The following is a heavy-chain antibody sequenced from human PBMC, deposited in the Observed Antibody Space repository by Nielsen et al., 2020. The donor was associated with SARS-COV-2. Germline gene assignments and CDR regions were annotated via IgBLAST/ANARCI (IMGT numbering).Heavy chain of an antibody. CDR1: GYTFSNFG. V-gene: IGHV1-8*02. J-gene: IGHJ5*02. Sequence: ASVKVSCKASGYTFSNFGINWVRQAPGQGLEWMGWMNPNSGNTGYAQKFQGRVTMTRNTSISTAYMELSSLRSEDTAVYYCARHQSIAARPRWFDPWGQGTLVTVSS. CDR3: ARHQSIAARPRWFDP. D-gene: IGHD6-6*01. CDR2: MNPNSGNT.